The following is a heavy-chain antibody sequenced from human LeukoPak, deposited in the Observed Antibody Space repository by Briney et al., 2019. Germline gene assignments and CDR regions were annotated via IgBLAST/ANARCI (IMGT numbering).Heavy chain of an antibody. D-gene: IGHD3/OR15-3a*01. CDR3: ARARRMDNFDY. V-gene: IGHV4-61*02. CDR1: GGSISSGSYY. CDR2: IYSSGST. J-gene: IGHJ4*02. Sequence: SETLSLTCTVSGGSISSGSYYWSWIRQPAGKGLEWIGRIYSSGSTNYNPSFKSRVTISVDTSKNQFSLKLTSVTAADTAVYYCARARRMDNFDYWGQGTLVTVSS.